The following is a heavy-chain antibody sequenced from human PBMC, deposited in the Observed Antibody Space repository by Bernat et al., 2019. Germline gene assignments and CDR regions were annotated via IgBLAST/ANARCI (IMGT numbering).Heavy chain of an antibody. CDR1: GFTVSSNY. Sequence: EVQLVESGGGLVQPGGSLRLSCAASGFTVSSNYMSWVRQAPGKGLEWVSVIYSGGSTYYADSVKGSFTISRDNSKNTLYLQMNSLRAEDTTVYYCARDRSLAAAGSDYWGQGTLVTVSS. V-gene: IGHV3-66*01. J-gene: IGHJ4*02. CDR2: IYSGGST. CDR3: ARDRSLAAAGSDY. D-gene: IGHD6-13*01.